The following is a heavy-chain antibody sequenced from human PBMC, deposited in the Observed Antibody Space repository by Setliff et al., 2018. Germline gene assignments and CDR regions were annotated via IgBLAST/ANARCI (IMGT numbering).Heavy chain of an antibody. D-gene: IGHD1-1*01. CDR3: ARTGTYRYFDY. CDR1: GDSMNSGVYY. Sequence: SETLSLTCKVSGDSMNSGVYYWAWIRQPPGKGLEWIGRIYHGGDTYYNASLKSRLTISVDTSKNQFSLKLRSVTAADTAVYYCARTGTYRYFDYWGQGALVTVSS. CDR2: IYHGGDT. V-gene: IGHV4-39*01. J-gene: IGHJ4*02.